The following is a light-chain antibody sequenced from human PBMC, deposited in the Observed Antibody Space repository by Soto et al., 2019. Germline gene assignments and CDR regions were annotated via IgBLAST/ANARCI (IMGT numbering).Light chain of an antibody. CDR3: QQYNHWPPYT. Sequence: EVVLTQSPATLSLSPGERATLSCRASQSVNVNLAWHQQKPGQAPRILIYGASTRAAGVPARFTGSGSGTEFTLTISSLQSDDFAVYYCQQYNHWPPYTFGQGTKLEIK. CDR1: QSVNVN. CDR2: GAS. J-gene: IGKJ2*01. V-gene: IGKV3-15*01.